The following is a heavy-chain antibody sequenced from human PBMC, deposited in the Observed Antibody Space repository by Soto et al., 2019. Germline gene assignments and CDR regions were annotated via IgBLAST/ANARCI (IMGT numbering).Heavy chain of an antibody. CDR2: INPNSGGT. D-gene: IGHD2-15*01. CDR1: GYTFTGYY. V-gene: IGHV1-2*04. CDR3: ATGGRYCSGGSCHRDAFDI. J-gene: IGHJ3*02. Sequence: ASVKVSCKASGYTFTGYYMHWVRQAPGQGLEWMGWINPNSGGTNYAQKFQGWVTMTRDTSISTAYMELSRLRSDDTAVYYCATGGRYCSGGSCHRDAFDIWGQGTTVTVS.